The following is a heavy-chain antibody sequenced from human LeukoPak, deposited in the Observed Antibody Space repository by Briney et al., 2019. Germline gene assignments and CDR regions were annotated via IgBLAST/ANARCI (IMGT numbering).Heavy chain of an antibody. CDR2: INSDEATT. Sequence: GGSLRLSCAASGFSLSRYWMHWVRQVPGKGLVWVSHINSDEATTTYADSVKGRFTISADKAKNTLYLQMNSLKAEDTAVYYCARELSPVVKYYFDDWGQGTLVTVSS. V-gene: IGHV3-74*01. CDR1: GFSLSRYW. CDR3: ARELSPVVKYYFDD. D-gene: IGHD3-22*01. J-gene: IGHJ4*02.